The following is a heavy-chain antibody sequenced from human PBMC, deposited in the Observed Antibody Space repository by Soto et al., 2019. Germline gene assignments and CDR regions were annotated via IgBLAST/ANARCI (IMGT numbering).Heavy chain of an antibody. Sequence: GGSLRLSCAASGFTFSSYSMNWVRQAPGKGLEWVSSISSSSSYIYYADSVKGRFTISRDNAKNSLYLQMNSLRAEDTAVYYCAREKYCSSTSCPNWFDPWGQGTPVTVSS. D-gene: IGHD2-2*01. CDR1: GFTFSSYS. V-gene: IGHV3-21*01. CDR3: AREKYCSSTSCPNWFDP. J-gene: IGHJ5*02. CDR2: ISSSSSYI.